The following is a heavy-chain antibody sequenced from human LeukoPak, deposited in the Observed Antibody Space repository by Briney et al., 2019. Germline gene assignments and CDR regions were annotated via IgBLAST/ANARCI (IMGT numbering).Heavy chain of an antibody. V-gene: IGHV4-59*08. CDR3: ARHGASGSYLYYFDY. Sequence: PSETLSLTCTVSGGSISSYYWSWIRQTPGKGLEGFGYIYYSGSTNYNPSLKSRVTISVDTSKNQFSLKLSSVTAADTAVYFCARHGASGSYLYYFDYWGQGTLVTVSS. CDR2: IYYSGST. D-gene: IGHD1-26*01. J-gene: IGHJ4*02. CDR1: GGSISSYY.